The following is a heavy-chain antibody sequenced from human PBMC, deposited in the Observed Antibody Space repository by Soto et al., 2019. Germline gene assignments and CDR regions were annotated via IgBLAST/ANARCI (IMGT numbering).Heavy chain of an antibody. CDR2: ISSSGST. J-gene: IGHJ4*02. D-gene: IGHD2-15*01. CDR1: GGSLSSYY. V-gene: IGHV4-59*01. CDR3: ARRIQLDY. Sequence: TPSLTFPVSGGSLSSYYRSWIRQPPGKRLEWIGHISSSGSTSYNPSLKSRVSISMDTSKNQFSLNLGSVTAADSAVYYCARRIQLDYWGQGTLVTVSS.